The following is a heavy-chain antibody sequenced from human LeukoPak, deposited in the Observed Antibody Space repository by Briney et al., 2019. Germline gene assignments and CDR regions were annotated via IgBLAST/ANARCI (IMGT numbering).Heavy chain of an antibody. V-gene: IGHV4-38-2*01. D-gene: IGHD1-26*01. CDR3: ARNSSGNYFDY. CDR1: GNSISNTCY. Sequence: SETLSLTCAVSGNSISNTCYWGWIRQPPGKELEWIGSIYNSGSTHYNPSLKSRVTISVDTSKNQFSLKLNSVTAADTAVYYCARNSSGNYFDYWGQGTLVTVSS. CDR2: IYNSGST. J-gene: IGHJ4*02.